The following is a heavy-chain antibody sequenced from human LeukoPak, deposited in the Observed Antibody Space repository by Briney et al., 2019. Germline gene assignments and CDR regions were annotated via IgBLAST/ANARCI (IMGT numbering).Heavy chain of an antibody. V-gene: IGHV4-4*02. CDR1: GASISSSHW. J-gene: IGHJ6*02. D-gene: IGHD2-2*02. Sequence: SETLSLTCAVSGASISSSHWWSWVRQPPRKGLEWIGEIYHGGSTNCNPSLKGRVTISVDTFKNHFSLKLTSVTAADTAVYYCATAPILRGEGGEHYKYGMDVWGQGTTVIVSS. CDR3: ATAPILRGEGGEHYKYGMDV. CDR2: IYHGGST.